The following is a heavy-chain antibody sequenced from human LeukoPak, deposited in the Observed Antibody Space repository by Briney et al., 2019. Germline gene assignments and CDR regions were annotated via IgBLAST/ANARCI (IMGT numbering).Heavy chain of an antibody. V-gene: IGHV4-30-4*01. CDR2: MYYSGST. CDR1: GGSITSGAYY. J-gene: IGHJ5*02. CDR3: ARPYYYDSRIDP. Sequence: KTSETLSLTCTVSGGSITSGAYYWSWIRQPPGKGLEWIAYMYYSGSTYYNPSLKSRVTMSADTSKNQFSLKLSSVTAADTAVYYCARPYYYDSRIDPWGQGTLVTVSS. D-gene: IGHD3-22*01.